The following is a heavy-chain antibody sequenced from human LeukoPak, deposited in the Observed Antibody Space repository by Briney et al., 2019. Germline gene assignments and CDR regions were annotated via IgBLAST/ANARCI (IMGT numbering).Heavy chain of an antibody. CDR2: INHSGST. J-gene: IGHJ4*02. D-gene: IGHD2-2*01. CDR3: ARGFSRDIVVVPAADNFDY. Sequence: PSETLSLTCAVYGGSFSGYYWSWIRQPPGKGLEWIGEINHSGSTNYNPSLKRRVTISVDTSKNQFSLKLSSVTAADTAVYYCARGFSRDIVVVPAADNFDYWGQGTLVTVSS. V-gene: IGHV4-34*01. CDR1: GGSFSGYY.